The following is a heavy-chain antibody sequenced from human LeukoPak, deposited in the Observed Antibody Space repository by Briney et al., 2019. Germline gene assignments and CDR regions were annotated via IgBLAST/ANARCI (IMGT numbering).Heavy chain of an antibody. CDR3: AALVGATLAGVYYFDY. D-gene: IGHD1-26*01. CDR2: IGGSTNTI. CDR1: GFTFSSYS. V-gene: IGHV3-48*01. J-gene: IGHJ4*02. Sequence: GGSLRLSCAASGFTFSSYSTNWVRQAPGKGLEWVSYIGGSTNTIYYADSVKGRFTISRDNAKNSLYLQMNSLRAEDTAVYYCAALVGATLAGVYYFDYWGQGTLVTVSS.